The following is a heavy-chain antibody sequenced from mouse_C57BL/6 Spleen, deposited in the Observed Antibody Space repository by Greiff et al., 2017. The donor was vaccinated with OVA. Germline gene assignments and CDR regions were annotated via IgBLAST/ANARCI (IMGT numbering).Heavy chain of an antibody. CDR3: ARDNYYGSSYGAMDY. J-gene: IGHJ4*01. Sequence: DVQLVESGGGLVQSGRSLRLSCATSGFTFSDFYMEWVRQAPGKGLEWIAASRNKANDYTTEYSASVKGRFIVSRDTSQSILYLQMNALRAEDTAIYYCARDNYYGSSYGAMDYWGQGTSVTVSS. CDR1: GFTFSDFY. V-gene: IGHV7-1*01. D-gene: IGHD1-1*01. CDR2: SRNKANDYTT.